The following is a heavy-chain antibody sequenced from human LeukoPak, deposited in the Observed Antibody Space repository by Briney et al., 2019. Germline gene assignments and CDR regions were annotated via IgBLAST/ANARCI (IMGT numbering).Heavy chain of an antibody. CDR1: GGSISSSTYF. J-gene: IGHJ5*02. CDR3: ARRRRDYDFWSGYSQFDP. D-gene: IGHD3-3*01. CDR2: INHTGST. V-gene: IGHV4-39*01. Sequence: KPSETLSLTCTVSGGSISSSTYFWDWIRQPPGKGLEWIGSINHTGSTYYNPSLKSRVTISIDTSKNQFSLRLRSVTAADTAVYYCARRRRDYDFWSGYSQFDPWGQGTLVTVSS.